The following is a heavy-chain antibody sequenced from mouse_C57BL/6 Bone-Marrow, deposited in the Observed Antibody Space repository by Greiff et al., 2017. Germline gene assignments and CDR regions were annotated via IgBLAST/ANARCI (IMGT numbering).Heavy chain of an antibody. D-gene: IGHD1-3*01. J-gene: IGHJ4*01. CDR1: GFNIKDDY. V-gene: IGHV14-4*01. Sequence: VQLQQSGAELVRPGASVKLSCTASGFNIKDDYMPWVKQRPEQGLEWIGWIDPENGDTEYASKFQGKATITADTSSNTAYLQLSSLTSEDAAVYFCTTQSDSYYAMDYWGQGTSVTVSS. CDR3: TTQSDSYYAMDY. CDR2: IDPENGDT.